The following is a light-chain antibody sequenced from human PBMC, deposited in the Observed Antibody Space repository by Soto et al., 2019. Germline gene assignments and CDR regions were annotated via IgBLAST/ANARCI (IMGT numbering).Light chain of an antibody. J-gene: IGKJ1*01. CDR1: QSVSSSY. Sequence: IVLTQSPGTLSLSPGERATLSCRASQSVSSSYLAWYQQKPGQAPRLLIYGASSRATGVPDRFSGSGSATDFSLTINRLEPEDFAVYYCQHYGSSPWTFGQGTKVDIK. V-gene: IGKV3-20*01. CDR2: GAS. CDR3: QHYGSSPWT.